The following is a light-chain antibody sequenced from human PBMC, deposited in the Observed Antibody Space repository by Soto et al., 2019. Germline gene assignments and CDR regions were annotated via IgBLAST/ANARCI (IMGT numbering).Light chain of an antibody. V-gene: IGKV1-39*01. J-gene: IGKJ5*01. CDR2: AAS. Sequence: DIQMPQSPSSLSASVGDRVTITCRASQSPSRFLNWYQQKSGKAPKLLIYAASSLQSGVPPRYSGSGYGTDFTLTISSLQPEDFATYYCQQANSFPITFGQGTRLEIK. CDR3: QQANSFPIT. CDR1: QSPSRF.